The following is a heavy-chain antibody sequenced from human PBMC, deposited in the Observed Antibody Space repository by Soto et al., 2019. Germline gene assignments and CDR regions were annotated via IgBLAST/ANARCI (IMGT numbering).Heavy chain of an antibody. D-gene: IGHD3-3*01. J-gene: IGHJ6*03. V-gene: IGHV3-23*01. CDR2: ISGSGGST. Sequence: PGGSLRLSCAASGFTFSSYAMSWVRQAPGKGLEWVSAISGSGGSTYYADSVKGRFTISRDNSKNTLYLQMNSLRAEDTAVYYCAKDFWSGSNYYYYYMDVWGKGTTVTVSS. CDR1: GFTFSSYA. CDR3: AKDFWSGSNYYYYYMDV.